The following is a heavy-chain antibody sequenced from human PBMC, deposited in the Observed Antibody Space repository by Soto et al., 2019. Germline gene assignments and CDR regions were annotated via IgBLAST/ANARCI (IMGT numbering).Heavy chain of an antibody. CDR2: IYGSGRGI. Sequence: EGRLLESGGGLVQPGGSLRLSCTASGLPHSSFAMMWVRQAPGKGLECVSGIYGSGRGIEYADAVKGRFTISRDNSKNTVYLQMTALRADDTAVYYCAKDAVYNDGLWLMNHWGRGTQVTVSS. D-gene: IGHD2-21*01. J-gene: IGHJ4*02. CDR1: GLPHSSFA. CDR3: AKDAVYNDGLWLMNH. V-gene: IGHV3-23*05.